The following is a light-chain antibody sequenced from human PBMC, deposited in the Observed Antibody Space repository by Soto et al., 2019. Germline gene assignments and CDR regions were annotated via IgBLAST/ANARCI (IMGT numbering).Light chain of an antibody. CDR1: QSVSSN. V-gene: IGKV3-15*01. Sequence: EIVMTQSPATLSVSPGERAARSGRASQSVSSNLAWYQQKPGQAPRLLIYGASTRATGIPARFSGSGSGTEFTLTISSLQSEDFAVYYCQQYNNWPQTFGQGTKVDIK. J-gene: IGKJ1*01. CDR3: QQYNNWPQT. CDR2: GAS.